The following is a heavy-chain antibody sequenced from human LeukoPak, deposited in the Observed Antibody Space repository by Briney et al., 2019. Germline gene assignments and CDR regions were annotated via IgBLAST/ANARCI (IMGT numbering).Heavy chain of an antibody. D-gene: IGHD1-26*01. V-gene: IGHV1-69*13. CDR2: IIPIFGTA. CDR3: AALHSGTHDY. J-gene: IGHJ4*02. Sequence: ASVKVSCKASGGTFSSYAISWVRQAPGQGLEWMGGIIPIFGTANYAQKFQGRVTITADESTSTAYMELSSLRSEDTAVYYCAALHSGTHDYWGQGTLVTVSS. CDR1: GGTFSSYA.